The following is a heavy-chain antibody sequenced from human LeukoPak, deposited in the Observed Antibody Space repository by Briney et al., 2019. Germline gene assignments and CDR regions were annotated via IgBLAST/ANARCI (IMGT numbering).Heavy chain of an antibody. V-gene: IGHV3-21*01. CDR3: ARDFRFCYMDV. CDR1: GFTFSSYS. J-gene: IGHJ6*03. D-gene: IGHD3-3*01. CDR2: ISSSSSYI. Sequence: GGSLRLSCAASGFTFSSYSMNWVRQAPGKGLEWVSSISSSSSYIYYADSVKGRFTISRDNAKNSLYLQMNSLRAEDTAVYYCARDFRFCYMDVWGKGTTVTVSS.